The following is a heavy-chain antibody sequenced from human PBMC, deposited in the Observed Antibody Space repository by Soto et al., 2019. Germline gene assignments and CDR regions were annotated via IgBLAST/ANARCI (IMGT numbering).Heavy chain of an antibody. Sequence: SETLSLTCTVSGGSISSYYWSWIRQPPGKGPEWIGYIYYSGNTKYNPSLESRVSISVDTSRSQFSLYLTSVTAADAAVYYCAGGDVPYYFDFWGQGTLVTVSS. J-gene: IGHJ4*02. V-gene: IGHV4-59*01. D-gene: IGHD2-2*01. CDR2: IYYSGNT. CDR1: GGSISSYY. CDR3: AGGDVPYYFDF.